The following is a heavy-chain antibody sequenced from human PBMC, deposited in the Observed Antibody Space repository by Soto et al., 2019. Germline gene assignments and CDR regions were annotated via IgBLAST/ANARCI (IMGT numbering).Heavy chain of an antibody. D-gene: IGHD5-12*01. V-gene: IGHV1-69*01. Sequence: VQLVQSGAEVKKPGSSVKVSCKASGGTFSDTVISWVRQAPGQGLEWMGGITATFGTLTPNYAQKFQGRVTITADESASTAYMELSSLRSDDTALYYCAAGIEVAFDSWGPGTLVTVSS. CDR2: ITATFGTLTP. CDR3: AAGIEVAFDS. J-gene: IGHJ5*01. CDR1: GGTFSDTV.